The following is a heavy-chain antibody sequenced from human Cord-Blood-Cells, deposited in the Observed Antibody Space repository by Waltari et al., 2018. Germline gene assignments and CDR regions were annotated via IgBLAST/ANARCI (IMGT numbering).Heavy chain of an antibody. D-gene: IGHD2-15*01. Sequence: RVTITADKSMSTAYMELSSLRSEDTAVYYCARGHCSGGSCEYFQHWGQGTLVTVSS. J-gene: IGHJ1*01. V-gene: IGHV1-69*04. CDR3: ARGHCSGGSCEYFQH.